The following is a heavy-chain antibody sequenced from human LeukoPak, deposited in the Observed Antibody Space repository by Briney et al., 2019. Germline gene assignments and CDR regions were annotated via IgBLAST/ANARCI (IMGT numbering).Heavy chain of an antibody. J-gene: IGHJ4*02. CDR1: GFTFDDYA. V-gene: IGHV3-9*01. D-gene: IGHD3-22*01. CDR3: AKGDYDSSGYYGGLEY. Sequence: GRSLRLSCAVSGFTFDDYAMHWVRQAPGKGLEWVSGISWSSGSIGYADSVKGRFTISRDNAKNSLYLQMNSLRAEDTALYYCAKGDYDSSGYYGGLEYWGQGTLVTVSS. CDR2: ISWSSGSI.